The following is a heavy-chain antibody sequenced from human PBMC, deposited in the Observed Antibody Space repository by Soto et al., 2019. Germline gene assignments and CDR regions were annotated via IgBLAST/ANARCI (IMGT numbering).Heavy chain of an antibody. CDR3: ARVTIFEYWFDP. D-gene: IGHD3-3*01. CDR2: IYHSGST. CDR1: GGSISGGGYS. Sequence: TLSLTCAVSGGSISGGGYSWSWSRHPPGKGLEWIGYIYHSGSTYYNPSLKSRVTISVDKSKTQFSLKLSSLTAADPAVYYCARVTIFEYWFDPWGQGRLVTVSS. J-gene: IGHJ5*02. V-gene: IGHV4-30-2*01.